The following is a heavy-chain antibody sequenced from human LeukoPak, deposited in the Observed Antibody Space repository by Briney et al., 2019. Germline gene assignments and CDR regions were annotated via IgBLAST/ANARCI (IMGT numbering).Heavy chain of an antibody. CDR2: IYYSGST. CDR1: GGSISSSSYY. V-gene: IGHV4-39*02. D-gene: IGHD3-9*01. J-gene: IGHJ6*03. CDR3: AREALLRYSYYMDV. Sequence: SETLSLTCTVSGGSISSSSYYWGWIRQPPGKGQEWIGSIYYSGSTYYNPSLKSRVTISVDTSKNQFSLKLSSVTAADTAVYYCAREALLRYSYYMDVWGKGTTVTVSS.